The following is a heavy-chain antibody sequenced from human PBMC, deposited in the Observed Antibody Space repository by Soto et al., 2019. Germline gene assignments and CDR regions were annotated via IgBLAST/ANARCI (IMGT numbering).Heavy chain of an antibody. J-gene: IGHJ4*02. D-gene: IGHD3-3*01. CDR2: INSDGSST. Sequence: EVQLVESGGGLVQPGGSLRLSCAASGFTFSSYWMHWVRQAPGKGLVWVSRINSDGSSTSYADSVKGRFTISRDNAKNTRYLQMNSPRAEDTAVYYCARDPITIFGVAFENFDYWGQGTLVTVSS. CDR3: ARDPITIFGVAFENFDY. CDR1: GFTFSSYW. V-gene: IGHV3-74*01.